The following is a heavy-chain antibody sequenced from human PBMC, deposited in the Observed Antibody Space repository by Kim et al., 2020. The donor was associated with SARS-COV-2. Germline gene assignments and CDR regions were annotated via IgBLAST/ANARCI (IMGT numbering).Heavy chain of an antibody. CDR2: GST. J-gene: IGHJ4*02. Sequence: GSTNYNPSLKSRVTISVDTSKNQFSLKLSSVTAADTAVYYCARGRGVNYYWGQGTLVTVSS. V-gene: IGHV4-34*01. CDR3: ARGRGVNYY.